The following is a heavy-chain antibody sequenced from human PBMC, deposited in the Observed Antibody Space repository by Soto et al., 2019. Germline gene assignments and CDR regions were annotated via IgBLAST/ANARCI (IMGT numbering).Heavy chain of an antibody. D-gene: IGHD3-10*01. CDR2: VHHSWGS. Sequence: QVQLQESGPGLVKPSETLSLSCTVSGGSISSYYWSWFRQSPGKRMEWIGYVHHSWGSSYNPSLQSRVAISLATSRSQFSLKVTSVTATVTAVYYCARQGFGPLHGLVDVWGQGTTVTVSS. CDR1: GGSISSYY. V-gene: IGHV4-59*08. CDR3: ARQGFGPLHGLVDV. J-gene: IGHJ6*01.